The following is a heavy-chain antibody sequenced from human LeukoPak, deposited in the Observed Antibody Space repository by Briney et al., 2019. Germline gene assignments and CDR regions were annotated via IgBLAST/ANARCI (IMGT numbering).Heavy chain of an antibody. D-gene: IGHD6-13*01. CDR3: ARGGYSSSWYYFDY. V-gene: IGHV4-59*01. Sequence: PSETLSLTCTVSGGSISSYYWSWIRQPPRKGLEWIGYIYYSGSTNYNPSLKSRVTISVDTSKNQFSLKLSSVTAADTAVYYCARGGYSSSWYYFDYWGQGTLVTVSS. CDR2: IYYSGST. CDR1: GGSISSYY. J-gene: IGHJ4*02.